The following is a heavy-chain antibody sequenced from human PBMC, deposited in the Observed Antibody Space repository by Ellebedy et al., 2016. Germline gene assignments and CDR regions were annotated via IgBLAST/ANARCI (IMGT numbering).Heavy chain of an antibody. V-gene: IGHV3-53*01. D-gene: IGHD3-22*01. CDR1: GFTVSSNY. J-gene: IGHJ4*02. CDR3: ARETYYYDSSGYYLLG. CDR2: IYSIGTT. Sequence: GESLKISXAASGFTVSSNYMNWVRQAPGKGLEWVSIIYSIGTTYYADSVKGRFTISRDSSKNTLYLQMNSLRAEDTAVYYCARETYYYDSSGYYLLGWGQGTLVTVSS.